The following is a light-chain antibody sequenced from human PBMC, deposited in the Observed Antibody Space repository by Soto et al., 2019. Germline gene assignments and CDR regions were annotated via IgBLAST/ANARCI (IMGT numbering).Light chain of an antibody. CDR2: LGS. Sequence: DIVMTQSPLSLPVTPGEPASISCRSSQSLLHFNGYNYLDWYLQKPGQSPQLLIYLGSNRASGVPDRLSGSGSGTDFTLKISRVEDEDVGVYFCMQALQTHRTFRQGTKVDIK. CDR3: MQALQTHRT. CDR1: QSLLHFNGYNY. V-gene: IGKV2-28*01. J-gene: IGKJ2*02.